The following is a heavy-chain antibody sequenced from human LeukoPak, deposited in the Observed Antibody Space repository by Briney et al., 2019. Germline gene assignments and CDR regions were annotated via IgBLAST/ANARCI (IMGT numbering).Heavy chain of an antibody. Sequence: KPGGSLRLSCAASGFTFSSYSMNWVRQAPGKGLEWVSSISSSSSYIYYADSVKGRFTISRDNSKNTLYLQMYSLKPEDTAVYYCARKIYYSASETYGSCDYWGQGTLVTVSS. CDR2: ISSSSSYI. CDR1: GFTFSSYS. CDR3: ARKIYYSASETYGSCDY. J-gene: IGHJ4*02. V-gene: IGHV3-21*01. D-gene: IGHD3-10*01.